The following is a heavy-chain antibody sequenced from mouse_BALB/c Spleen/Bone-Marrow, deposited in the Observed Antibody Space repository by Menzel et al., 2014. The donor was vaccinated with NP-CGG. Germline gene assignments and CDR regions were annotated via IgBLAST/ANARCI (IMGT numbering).Heavy chain of an antibody. CDR1: GYSFTSYW. D-gene: IGHD1-1*01. J-gene: IGHJ1*01. V-gene: IGHV1-5*01. CDR2: IYPGNSDT. CDR3: ARGLRWCFDV. Sequence: VQLQQSGTVLARPGASVKMSRKASGYSFTSYWMHWVKERPGQGLEWIGAIYPGNSDTSYNQKFKGKAKLTAVTSASTAYMELSSLTNEDSAVYYCARGLRWCFDVWGAGTTVTVSS.